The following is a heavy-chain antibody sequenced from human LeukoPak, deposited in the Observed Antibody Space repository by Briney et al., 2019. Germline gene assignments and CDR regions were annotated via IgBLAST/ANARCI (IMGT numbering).Heavy chain of an antibody. D-gene: IGHD2-8*01. CDR3: TTYRYGVTYYFDY. V-gene: IGHV3-15*01. Sequence: GGSLRLSCAASGFTFNNAWMSWVRQVPGKGLELVCRIKSKTDGGTIDYAAPVKGRFTISRDDSETTLYLQMNTLKTEDTAVYYCTTYRYGVTYYFDYWGQGTLVTVSS. CDR1: GFTFNNAW. CDR2: IKSKTDGGTI. J-gene: IGHJ4*02.